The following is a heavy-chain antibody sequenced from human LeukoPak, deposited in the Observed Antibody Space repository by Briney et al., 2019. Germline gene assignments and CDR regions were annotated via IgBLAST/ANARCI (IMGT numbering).Heavy chain of an antibody. CDR1: GFSFTNFW. CDR2: IHPEGNEK. CDR3: ARGDAFSGDH. V-gene: IGHV3-7*04. Sequence: GGSLRLSCAVSGFSFTNFWMSWVRQAPGRGLEWVANIHPEGNEKYHVESVKGRFTISRDDTKNLLFLQMNGLRVEDTAVYYCARGDAFSGDHWGQGTLVTVSS. J-gene: IGHJ4*02.